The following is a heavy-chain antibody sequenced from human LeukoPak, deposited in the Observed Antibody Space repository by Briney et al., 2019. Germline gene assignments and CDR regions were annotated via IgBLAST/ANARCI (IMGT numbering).Heavy chain of an antibody. Sequence: GASVKVSCKASGYTFTSYYMHWVRQAPGQGLEWMGWINPNSGGTNYAQKFQGRVTVTRDTSISTAYMELSRLRSDDTAVYYCAREGVDTAMVFPYWGQGTLVTVSS. V-gene: IGHV1-2*02. CDR1: GYTFTSYY. J-gene: IGHJ4*02. D-gene: IGHD5-18*01. CDR2: INPNSGGT. CDR3: AREGVDTAMVFPY.